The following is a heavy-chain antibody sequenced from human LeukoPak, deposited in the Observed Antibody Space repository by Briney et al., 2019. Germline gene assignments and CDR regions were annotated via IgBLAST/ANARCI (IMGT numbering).Heavy chain of an antibody. CDR2: MSYDGSDK. Sequence: GGSLRLSCAASGFTFSTYGMHWVRQAPGKGLEGVAVMSYDGSDKYYADSVKGRFTISRDNSKNTLYLQMNSLRAEDTAVYYCAKADCSTTSCYFDPWGQGTLVTVSS. V-gene: IGHV3-30*18. J-gene: IGHJ5*02. D-gene: IGHD2-2*01. CDR3: AKADCSTTSCYFDP. CDR1: GFTFSTYG.